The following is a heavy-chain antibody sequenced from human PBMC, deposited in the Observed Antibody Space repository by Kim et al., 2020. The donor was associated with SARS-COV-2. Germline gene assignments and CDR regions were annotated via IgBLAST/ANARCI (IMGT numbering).Heavy chain of an antibody. J-gene: IGHJ5*02. CDR3: AAGGVAYYDFWSGYQGLNWFDP. D-gene: IGHD3-3*01. V-gene: IGHV1-58*01. CDR1: GFTFTSSA. Sequence: SVKVSCKASGFTFTSSAVQWVRQARGQRLEWIGWIVVGSGNTNYAQKFQERVTITRDMSTSTAYMELSSLRSEDTAVYYCAAGGVAYYDFWSGYQGLNWFDPWGQGTLVTVSS. CDR2: IVVGSGNT.